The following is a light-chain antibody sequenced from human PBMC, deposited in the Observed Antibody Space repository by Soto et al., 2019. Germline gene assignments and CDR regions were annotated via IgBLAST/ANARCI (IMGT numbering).Light chain of an antibody. Sequence: GMTQSPATLSVSPGERATLSCRASQSVNSMLAWYQQKPGQAPRLLIYGASTRATGIPARFSGSGSGTEFTLTISSLQSEDFAVYYCQKYNDWPLTSGGGGKAAIK. CDR3: QKYNDWPLT. CDR2: GAS. V-gene: IGKV3-15*01. CDR1: QSVNSM. J-gene: IGKJ4*01.